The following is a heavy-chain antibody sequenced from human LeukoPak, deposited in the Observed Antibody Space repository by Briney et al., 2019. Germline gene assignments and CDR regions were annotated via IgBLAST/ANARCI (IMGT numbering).Heavy chain of an antibody. V-gene: IGHV1-3*01. CDR3: ARAGYCSSTSCYPHFDP. Sequence: GASVKVSCKASGYTFTSYAMHWVRQAPGQRLEWMGWINAGNGNTKYSQKFQGRVTITRDTSASTAYMELSSLRSEDTAVYYCARAGYCSSTSCYPHFDPWGQGTLVTVSS. J-gene: IGHJ5*02. CDR1: GYTFTSYA. D-gene: IGHD2-2*01. CDR2: INAGNGNT.